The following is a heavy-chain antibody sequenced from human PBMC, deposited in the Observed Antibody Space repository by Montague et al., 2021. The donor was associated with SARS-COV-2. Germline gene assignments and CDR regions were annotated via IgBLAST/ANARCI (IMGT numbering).Heavy chain of an antibody. CDR3: ARRRLDFYDSRHWFDP. CDR2: VHYSGTT. Sequence: SETLSLTCRVSGGSVSSTSYFWDWIRQTPGKGLEWIGSVHYSGTTYYNPSLESQVTISVDTSKNHFYLKVRSVTVADTAVYYCARRRLDFYDSRHWFDPWGQGALVTVPS. J-gene: IGHJ5*02. D-gene: IGHD3-22*01. CDR1: GGSVSSTSYF. V-gene: IGHV4-39*02.